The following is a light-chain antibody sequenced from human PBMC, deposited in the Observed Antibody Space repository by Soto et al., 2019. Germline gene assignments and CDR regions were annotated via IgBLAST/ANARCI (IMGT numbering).Light chain of an antibody. CDR1: QGISNY. CDR3: QRYNSAPKT. V-gene: IGKV1-27*01. Sequence: DIQMTQSPSSLSASVGDRVIITCRASQGISNYLAWYQQKPGKVPKLLIYAASTLQSGVPSRFGGSGSETDFTLTISSLQPEDVATYYCQRYNSAPKTFGQGTKVEIK. J-gene: IGKJ1*01. CDR2: AAS.